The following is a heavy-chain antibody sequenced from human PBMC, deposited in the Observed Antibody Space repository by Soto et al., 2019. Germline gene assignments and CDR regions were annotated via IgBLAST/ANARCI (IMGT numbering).Heavy chain of an antibody. CDR3: ARDGSWNEGGYYYMDV. Sequence: QVQLVQSGAEVKKPGASVKVSCKASGYTFTSYYMHWVRQAPGQGLEWMGIINPSGGSTSYAQKFQGRVTMTRDTSTSTVYMELSSLRSEDTAVYYCARDGSWNEGGYYYMDVWGKGTTVTVSS. J-gene: IGHJ6*03. V-gene: IGHV1-46*03. CDR1: GYTFTSYY. D-gene: IGHD3-10*01. CDR2: INPSGGST.